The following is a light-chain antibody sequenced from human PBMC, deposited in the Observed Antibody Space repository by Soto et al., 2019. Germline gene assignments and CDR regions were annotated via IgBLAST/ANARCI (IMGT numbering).Light chain of an antibody. CDR1: QSVSSY. J-gene: IGKJ1*01. Sequence: EIVLTQSPATLSLSPGERATLSCRASQSVSSYLAWYQQKPGQAPRLLIYDASNRATGIPARFSGSGSGTDFTLTISSLQSEDFATYYCLQDYNYPWTFGQGTKVDIK. CDR3: LQDYNYPWT. CDR2: DAS. V-gene: IGKV3-11*01.